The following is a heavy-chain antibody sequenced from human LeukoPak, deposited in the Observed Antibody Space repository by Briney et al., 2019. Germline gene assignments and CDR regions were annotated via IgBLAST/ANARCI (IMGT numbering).Heavy chain of an antibody. CDR1: GCTFTSYY. V-gene: IGHV1-46*01. Sequence: ASVKVSCKASGCTFTSYYMHWVRQAPGQGLEWMGIINPSGGSTSYAQKFQGRVTMTRDTSTSTVYTELSSLRSEDTAVYYCARESSVVGATDYWGQGTLVTVSS. CDR3: ARESSVVGATDY. D-gene: IGHD1-26*01. J-gene: IGHJ4*02. CDR2: INPSGGST.